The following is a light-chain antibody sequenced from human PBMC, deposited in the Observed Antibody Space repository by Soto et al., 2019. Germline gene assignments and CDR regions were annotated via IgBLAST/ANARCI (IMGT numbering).Light chain of an antibody. CDR2: GAS. J-gene: IGKJ2*01. CDR3: QQYGSSPHT. Sequence: EIVLTQSPSTLSLSPGERATLSCRASQSVSSSYLAWYQQKPGQAPRLLMFGASSRATGIPDRFSGSGSGTDFTLTISRLEPEDFAVYYCQQYGSSPHTFGQGTKLEIK. V-gene: IGKV3-20*01. CDR1: QSVSSSY.